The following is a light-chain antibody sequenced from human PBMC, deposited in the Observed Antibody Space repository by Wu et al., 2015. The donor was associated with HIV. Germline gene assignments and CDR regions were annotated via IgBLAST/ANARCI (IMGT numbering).Light chain of an antibody. CDR2: GAS. CDR3: QHYNNWPYT. J-gene: IGKJ2*01. Sequence: EVVMTQSPATLSVSPGERATLSCRASQSVSTNLAWYQQKPGQAPRLLIYGASTRATGIPARFSGSGSGTEFTLTISSMQSEDFAVYYCQHYNNWPYTFGQGTKL. V-gene: IGKV3-15*01. CDR1: QSVSTN.